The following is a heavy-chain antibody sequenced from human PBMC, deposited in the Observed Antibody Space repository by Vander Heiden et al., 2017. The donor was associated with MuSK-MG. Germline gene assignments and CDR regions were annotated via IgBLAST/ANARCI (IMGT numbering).Heavy chain of an antibody. CDR1: G. V-gene: IGHV3-30*18. D-gene: IGHD3-3*01. Sequence: GMHWVRQAPGKGLEWVAVISYDGSNKYYADSVKGRFTISRDNSKNTLYLQMNSLRAEDTAVYYCAKTPGYDFWSGYYGWFDPWGQGTLVTVSS. J-gene: IGHJ5*02. CDR2: ISYDGSNK. CDR3: AKTPGYDFWSGYYGWFDP.